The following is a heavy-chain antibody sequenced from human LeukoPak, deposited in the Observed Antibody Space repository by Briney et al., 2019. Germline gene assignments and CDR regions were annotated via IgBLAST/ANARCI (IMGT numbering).Heavy chain of an antibody. Sequence: PGGSLRLSCAASGFTFRSYWMHWVRQGPGKGLVWVSRSNSDGSSTSHADSVKGRFTISRGNAKNTLYLQMNSLRAEDTAVYYCAREARDGYNSAAFDIWGQGTMVTVSS. D-gene: IGHD5-24*01. CDR3: AREARDGYNSAAFDI. CDR2: SNSDGSST. V-gene: IGHV3-74*01. J-gene: IGHJ3*02. CDR1: GFTFRSYW.